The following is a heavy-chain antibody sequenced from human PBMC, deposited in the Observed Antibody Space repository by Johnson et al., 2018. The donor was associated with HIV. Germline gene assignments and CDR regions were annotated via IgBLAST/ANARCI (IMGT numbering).Heavy chain of an antibody. Sequence: VQLVESGGGWVKPGGSLRLSCAASGFTFSDSYMNWIRQAPGKGLEWVSYISGSDGAIWYADSVKGRFTVSRDNAKNSLYLQMNSLRAEDTALYYCAKDMGRYSSSSAAFDIWGQGTMVIVSS. V-gene: IGHV3-11*01. CDR1: GFTFSDSY. CDR3: AKDMGRYSSSSAAFDI. CDR2: ISGSDGAI. D-gene: IGHD6-6*01. J-gene: IGHJ3*02.